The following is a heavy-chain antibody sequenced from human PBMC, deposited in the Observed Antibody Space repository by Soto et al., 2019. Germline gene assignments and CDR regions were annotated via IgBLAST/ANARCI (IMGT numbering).Heavy chain of an antibody. Sequence: SETLSLTCTVSGGSINIGDYYWSWIRQPPGKGLEWIGYIYYSGSTYYNPPLRSRVTISIDTSKNHFFLNLSSVTAADTAVYFCARIGLTTALLWGQGTLVTVSS. V-gene: IGHV4-30-4*01. CDR1: GGSINIGDYY. D-gene: IGHD4-17*01. CDR2: IYYSGST. CDR3: ARIGLTTALL. J-gene: IGHJ4*02.